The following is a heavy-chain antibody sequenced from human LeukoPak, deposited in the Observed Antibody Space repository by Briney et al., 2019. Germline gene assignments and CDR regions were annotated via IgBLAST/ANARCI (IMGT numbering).Heavy chain of an antibody. CDR2: IIPIFGTA. Sequence: GASVKVSCKAYGGTFSSYAISWVRQAPGQGLEWMGGIIPIFGTANYAQKFQGRVTITADESTSTAYMELSSLRSEDTAVYYCARSITIFGVVTDYYYYYMDVWGKGTTVTVSS. CDR1: GGTFSSYA. CDR3: ARSITIFGVVTDYYYYYMDV. D-gene: IGHD3-3*01. V-gene: IGHV1-69*13. J-gene: IGHJ6*03.